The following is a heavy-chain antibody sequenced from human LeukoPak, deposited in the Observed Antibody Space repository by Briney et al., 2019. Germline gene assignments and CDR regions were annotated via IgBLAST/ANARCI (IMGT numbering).Heavy chain of an antibody. CDR2: IKGDGSVK. Sequence: PGGSLRLSCVASGFTYSDYWMSWVRQGPGKGLEWVATIKGDGSVKNYVDSVKGRFTISRDNAKNSVFLQMDSLRVEDTALYYCARRGLHDYWGQGTLVTDSS. CDR1: GFTYSDYW. CDR3: ARRGLHDY. J-gene: IGHJ4*02. D-gene: IGHD5/OR15-5a*01. V-gene: IGHV3-7*03.